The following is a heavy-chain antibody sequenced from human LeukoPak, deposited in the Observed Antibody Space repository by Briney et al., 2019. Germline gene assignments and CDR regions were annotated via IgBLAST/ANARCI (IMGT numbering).Heavy chain of an antibody. D-gene: IGHD6-13*01. CDR3: ARQIASAGTAGSDF. Sequence: SETLSLTCTVSGGSISSYYWSWIRQPAGKRLEWIGRIYSTGSTNYNPSLKSRVTMSVDTSKNQFSLRLRSVTAADTAVYYCARQIASAGTAGSDFWGQGALVNVSS. J-gene: IGHJ4*02. CDR1: GGSISSYY. CDR2: IYSTGST. V-gene: IGHV4-4*07.